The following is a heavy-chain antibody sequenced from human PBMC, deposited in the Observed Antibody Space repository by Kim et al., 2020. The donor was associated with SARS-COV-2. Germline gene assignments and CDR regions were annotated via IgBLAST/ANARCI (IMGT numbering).Heavy chain of an antibody. Sequence: GGSLRLSCAASGFTFDDYAMHWVRQAPGKGLEWVSGISWNSGSIGYADSVKGRFTISRDNAKNSLYLQMNSLRAEDTALYYCAKGTGYSYEYYFDYWGQGTLVTVSS. D-gene: IGHD5-18*01. J-gene: IGHJ4*02. V-gene: IGHV3-9*01. CDR2: ISWNSGSI. CDR1: GFTFDDYA. CDR3: AKGTGYSYEYYFDY.